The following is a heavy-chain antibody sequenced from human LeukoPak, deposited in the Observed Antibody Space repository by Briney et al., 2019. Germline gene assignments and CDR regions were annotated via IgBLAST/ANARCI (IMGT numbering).Heavy chain of an antibody. V-gene: IGHV1-18*01. D-gene: IGHD4-23*01. Sequence: SCXXSXXXXTSXXXSWAXXAXXXXXXXXXWISAYNGNTNYAQKLQGRVTMTTDTSTSTAYMELRSLRSDDTAVYYCARDLGGYGGNQLSYWGQGTLVTVSS. CDR1: XXXXTSXX. CDR2: ISAYNGNT. J-gene: IGHJ4*02. CDR3: ARDLGGYGGNQLSY.